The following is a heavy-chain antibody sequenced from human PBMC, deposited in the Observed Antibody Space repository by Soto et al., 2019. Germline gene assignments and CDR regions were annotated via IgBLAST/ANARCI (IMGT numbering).Heavy chain of an antibody. J-gene: IGHJ6*01. CDR1: GFTFSSYG. D-gene: IGHD5-12*01. Sequence: GGSLRLSCAASGFTFSSYGMHWVRQAPGKGLEWVAVIWYDGSNKYYADSVKGRFTISRDNSKNTLYLQMNSLRAEDTAVYYCARDRNSGYDYYYYYGTDVWGQGTTVTVSS. CDR3: ARDRNSGYDYYYYYGTDV. V-gene: IGHV3-33*01. CDR2: IWYDGSNK.